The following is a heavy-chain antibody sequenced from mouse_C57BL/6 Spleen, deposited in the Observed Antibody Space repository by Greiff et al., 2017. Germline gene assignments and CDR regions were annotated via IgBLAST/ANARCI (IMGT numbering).Heavy chain of an antibody. CDR3: ARRNSNYGGYAMDY. D-gene: IGHD2-5*01. CDR2: ISSGSCTI. Sequence: EVQVVESGGGLVKPGGSLKLSCAASGFTFSDYGMHWVRQAPEKGLEWVAYISSGSCTIYYADTVKGRFTISRDNAKNTLFLQMTSLRSEDTARYDCARRNSNYGGYAMDYWGQGTSVTVSS. V-gene: IGHV5-17*01. J-gene: IGHJ4*01. CDR1: GFTFSDYG.